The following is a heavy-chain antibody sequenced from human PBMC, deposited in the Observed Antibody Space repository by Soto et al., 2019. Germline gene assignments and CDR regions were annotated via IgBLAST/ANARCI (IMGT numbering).Heavy chain of an antibody. D-gene: IGHD3-9*01. CDR2: IYYRGNT. V-gene: IGHV4-59*08. Sequence: QVQLQESGPGLVKPSETLSLTCTVSGGSIGTYYWSWIRQPPGKGLEWIGYIYYRGNTDYNPSLKSRDTIXLXTXXNQFSLKLSSVTAADTAVYYCARHPGYYDILTGYTTYYFDYWGQGILVTVSS. CDR3: ARHPGYYDILTGYTTYYFDY. J-gene: IGHJ4*02. CDR1: GGSIGTYY.